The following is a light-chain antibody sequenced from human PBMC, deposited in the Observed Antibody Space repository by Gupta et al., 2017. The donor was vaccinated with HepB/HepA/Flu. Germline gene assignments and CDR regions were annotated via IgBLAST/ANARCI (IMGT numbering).Light chain of an antibody. CDR3: LQATSFPIT. CDR2: AAS. CDR1: QGINEA. Sequence: DIQMTQSPSSVSASVGDRVTISCRASQGINEALAWYQQKPGKAPKLLIYAASSLQSGVPLRFSGSGSGTEFTLTISSLQPEDFASYYCLQATSFPITFGQGTRLEIK. V-gene: IGKV1-12*01. J-gene: IGKJ5*01.